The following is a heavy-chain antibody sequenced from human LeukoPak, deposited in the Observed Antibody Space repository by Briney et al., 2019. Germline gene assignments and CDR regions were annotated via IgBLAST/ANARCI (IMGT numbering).Heavy chain of an antibody. V-gene: IGHV3-23*01. D-gene: IGHD2-8*02. CDR1: GFIFSYYG. CDR2: ISDSGDAT. Sequence: GGSLRLSCEVSGFIFSYYGMNWVRQAPGKGLEWVSAISDSGDATYYADSVKGRFTISRDNSKSTLYLQMNNLRAEDTALYYCARGAGGFSSYWGQGTLVTVSS. CDR3: ARGAGGFSSY. J-gene: IGHJ4*02.